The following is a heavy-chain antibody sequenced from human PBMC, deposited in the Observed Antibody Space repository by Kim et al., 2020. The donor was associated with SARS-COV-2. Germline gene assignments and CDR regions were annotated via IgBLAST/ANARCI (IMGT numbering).Heavy chain of an antibody. J-gene: IGHJ6*02. CDR3: ANPNTQLS. Sequence: DGSNKYYADSVKGRFTISRANSKNTLYLQMNSLRAEDTAVYYCANPNTQLSWGQGTTVTVSS. D-gene: IGHD2-2*02. CDR2: DGSNK. V-gene: IGHV3-30*02.